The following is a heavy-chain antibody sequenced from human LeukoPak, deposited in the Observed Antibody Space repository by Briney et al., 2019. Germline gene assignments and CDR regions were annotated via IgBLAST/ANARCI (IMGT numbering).Heavy chain of an antibody. D-gene: IGHD3-9*01. Sequence: ASVKVSCKASGYTFTSYGIRWQRHAHGQGLGWMGCIRANNGNTNNAQTLPGKVTMTTDTSTSTAYMELRSLRSDDPAVYYCAIYVLRYFDQPNGMDVWGKGTTVTVSS. V-gene: IGHV1-18*04. CDR3: AIYVLRYFDQPNGMDV. CDR2: IRANNGNT. J-gene: IGHJ6*04. CDR1: GYTFTSYG.